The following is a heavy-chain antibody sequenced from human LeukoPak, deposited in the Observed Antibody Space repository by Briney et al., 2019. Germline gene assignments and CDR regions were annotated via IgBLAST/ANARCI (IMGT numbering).Heavy chain of an antibody. J-gene: IGHJ4*02. Sequence: GSSVKVSCKASGGTFSSYAISWVRQAPGQGLEWMGGIIPIFGTANYAQNFQGRVTITADESTSTAYMELSSLRSEDTAVYYCARGIFGVVINQYYFDYWGQGTLVTVSS. CDR2: IIPIFGTA. D-gene: IGHD3-3*01. CDR1: GGTFSSYA. V-gene: IGHV1-69*01. CDR3: ARGIFGVVINQYYFDY.